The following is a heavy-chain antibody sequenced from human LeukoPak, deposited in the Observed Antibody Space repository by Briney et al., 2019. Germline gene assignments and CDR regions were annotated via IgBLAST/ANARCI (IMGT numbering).Heavy chain of an antibody. CDR1: GYTFTSYG. Sequence: ASVKASCKASGYTFTSYGISWVRQAPGQGLEWMGWISAYNGNTNYAQKLQGRVTMTTDTSTSTAYMELRSLRSDDTAVYYCARDAGSGSYGPFDYWGQGTLVTVSS. V-gene: IGHV1-18*01. D-gene: IGHD3-10*01. J-gene: IGHJ4*02. CDR2: ISAYNGNT. CDR3: ARDAGSGSYGPFDY.